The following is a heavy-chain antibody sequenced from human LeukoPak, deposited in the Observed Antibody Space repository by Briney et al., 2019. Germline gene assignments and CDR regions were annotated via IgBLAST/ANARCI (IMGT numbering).Heavy chain of an antibody. CDR3: ARDLTGATSYDN. D-gene: IGHD1-14*01. CDR1: GFTFSSYS. V-gene: IGHV3-21*01. J-gene: IGHJ4*02. Sequence: PGGSLRLSCAASGFTFSSYSMNWVRQAPGKGLVWVSSITSSSSYIYYADSVKGRFTISRDNAKNSLYLQMNSLRADDTAVYYCARDLTGATSYDNWGQGTLVTVSS. CDR2: ITSSSSYI.